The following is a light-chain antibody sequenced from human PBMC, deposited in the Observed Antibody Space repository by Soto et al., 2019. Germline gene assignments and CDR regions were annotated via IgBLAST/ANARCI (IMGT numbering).Light chain of an antibody. Sequence: QSVLTQPLSVSAAPGQKVPISCYGNSSNIGKNYVSWYQQVPGTAPKLLIYEDNKRRSGIPDRFSGSKSGTSATLGITGLQTGDEAEYYCGTCDSSLSVFVFGTRTKVTVL. J-gene: IGLJ1*01. V-gene: IGLV1-51*02. CDR1: SSNIGKNY. CDR3: GTCDSSLSVFV. CDR2: EDN.